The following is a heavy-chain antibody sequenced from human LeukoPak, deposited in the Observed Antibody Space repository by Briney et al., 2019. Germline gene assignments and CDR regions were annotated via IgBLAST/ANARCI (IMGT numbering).Heavy chain of an antibody. J-gene: IGHJ4*02. V-gene: IGHV3-7*01. D-gene: IGHD3-10*01. CDR1: GFTFSSYS. CDR2: IKQDGSEK. Sequence: GGSLRLSCAASGFTFSSYSMNWVRQAPGKGLEWVANIKQDGSEKYYVDSVKGRFTISRDNAKNSLYLQMNSLRAEDTAVYYCARLTPRGVFDYWGQGTLVTVSS. CDR3: ARLTPRGVFDY.